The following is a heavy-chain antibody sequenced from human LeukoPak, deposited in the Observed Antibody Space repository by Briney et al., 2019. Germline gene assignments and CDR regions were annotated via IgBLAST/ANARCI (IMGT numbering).Heavy chain of an antibody. J-gene: IGHJ3*02. D-gene: IGHD3-3*01. Sequence: PGGSLRLSCAASGFTLSRYDMHWVRQATGKGLEWVSAIGTVGDPYYPGSVKGRFTISRENAKNSLYLQMNSLRAGDTAVYYCARGFLGDAFDIWGQGTMVTVSS. CDR3: ARGFLGDAFDI. CDR2: IGTVGDP. V-gene: IGHV3-13*05. CDR1: GFTLSRYD.